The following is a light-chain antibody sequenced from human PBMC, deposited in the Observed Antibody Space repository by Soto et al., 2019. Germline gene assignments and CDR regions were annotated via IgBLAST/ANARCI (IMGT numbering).Light chain of an antibody. CDR3: QQYNNWSAA. J-gene: IGKJ1*01. CDR1: QSVSSN. CDR2: GAS. Sequence: EIVKTQSPAALSVSPGERATLSCRASQSVSSNLAWYQQKPGQAPRLLIYGASTRATGIPARFSGSGSGTEFTLTISSLQSEDFAVYYCQQYNNWSAAFGQGTKVDIK. V-gene: IGKV3-15*01.